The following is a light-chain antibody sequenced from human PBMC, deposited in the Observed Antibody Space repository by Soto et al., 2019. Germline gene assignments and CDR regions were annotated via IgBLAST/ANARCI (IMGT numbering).Light chain of an antibody. V-gene: IGKV3-15*01. CDR2: GAT. CDR3: QQYNNWPPWT. J-gene: IGKJ1*01. CDR1: QSVTNN. Sequence: EIVLTQSPCTLSLSPGERSSLSCISSQSVTNNYLAWYQQKPGQAPRLHIHGATTRATGIPARFSGSGSGTEFTLTISSLQSEDFAVYFCQQYNNWPPWTFGQGTKVDI.